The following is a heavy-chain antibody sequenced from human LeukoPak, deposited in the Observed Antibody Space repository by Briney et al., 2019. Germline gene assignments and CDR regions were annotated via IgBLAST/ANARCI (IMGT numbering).Heavy chain of an antibody. J-gene: IGHJ3*02. CDR1: GDSVSSNSAA. CDR2: THYRSKWYN. D-gene: IGHD3-10*01. CDR3: AREGRFLLWFGDPALGDAFDI. Sequence: SQTLSLTCAISGDSVSSNSAAWNWIRQSPSRGLEWLGRTHYRSKWYNDYAVSVKSRITINPDTSKNQFSLQLNSVTPEDTAVYYCAREGRFLLWFGDPALGDAFDIWGQGTMVTVSS. V-gene: IGHV6-1*01.